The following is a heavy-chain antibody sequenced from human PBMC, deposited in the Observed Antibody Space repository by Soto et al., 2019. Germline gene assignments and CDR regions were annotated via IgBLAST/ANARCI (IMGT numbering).Heavy chain of an antibody. V-gene: IGHV3-7*01. CDR2: IKQDGSEK. CDR3: ASAPAGARMYSSSWYFDY. J-gene: IGHJ4*02. D-gene: IGHD6-13*01. Sequence: GGSLRLSCAASGFTFSSYWMSWVRQAPGKGLEWVANIKQDGSEKNYLDPVKGRFTISRDNAKNSLYLQMNSLRAEDTDVYYCASAPAGARMYSSSWYFDYWGQGTLVTVSS. CDR1: GFTFSSYW.